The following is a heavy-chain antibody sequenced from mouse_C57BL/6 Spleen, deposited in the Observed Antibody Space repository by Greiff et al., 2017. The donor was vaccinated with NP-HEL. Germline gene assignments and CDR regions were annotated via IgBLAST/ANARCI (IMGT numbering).Heavy chain of an antibody. J-gene: IGHJ2*01. CDR3: ARGNGYYGRFDY. D-gene: IGHD2-3*01. CDR1: GYAFSSSW. CDR2: IYPGDGDT. V-gene: IGHV1-82*01. Sequence: QVQLQQSGPELVKPGASVKISCKASGYAFSSSWMNWVKQRPGKGLEWIGRIYPGDGDTNYNGKFKGKATLTADKSSSTAYMQLSSLTSEDSAVYFCARGNGYYGRFDYWGQGTTLTVSS.